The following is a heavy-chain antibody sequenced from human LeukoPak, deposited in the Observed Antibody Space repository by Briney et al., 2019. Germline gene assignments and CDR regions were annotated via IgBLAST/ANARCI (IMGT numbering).Heavy chain of an antibody. Sequence: ASVKVSCKASGGTFSSYAISWVRQAPGQGLEWMGGIIPIFGTANYAQKFQGRVTITTDEPTSTAYMELSSLRSDDTAVYYCARGKDPTRTEYFQHWGQGTLVTVSS. D-gene: IGHD1-1*01. CDR1: GGTFSSYA. CDR3: ARGKDPTRTEYFQH. V-gene: IGHV1-69*05. J-gene: IGHJ1*01. CDR2: IIPIFGTA.